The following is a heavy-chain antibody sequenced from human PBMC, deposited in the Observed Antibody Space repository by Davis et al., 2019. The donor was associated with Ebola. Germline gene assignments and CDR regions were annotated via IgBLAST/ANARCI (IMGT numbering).Heavy chain of an antibody. J-gene: IGHJ4*02. CDR1: GYTFNSYD. CDR3: ARAVRFSAVVSRSSRKYYFDY. Sequence: ATVKVSCKASGYTFNSYDINWVRKATGQGLEWVGWVNPNSGNTGYAQKFQGRVAMTRYTSISTAYMELNSLRSEDTAVYYCARAVRFSAVVSRSSRKYYFDYWCQGTLVTVSS. V-gene: IGHV1-8*01. CDR2: VNPNSGNT. D-gene: IGHD3-22*01.